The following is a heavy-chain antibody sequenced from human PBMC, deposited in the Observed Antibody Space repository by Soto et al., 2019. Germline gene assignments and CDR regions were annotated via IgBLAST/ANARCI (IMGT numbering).Heavy chain of an antibody. Sequence: QVQLVQSGAEVKKPGSSVKVSCKASGGTFSSYAISWVRQAPGHGLVWMGGIIPIFGTANSAWKFKGRVTITANESTSTAYMELSSLRSEDTAVYYCARSIAAAHDAFDIWGQGTMVTVSS. CDR3: ARSIAAAHDAFDI. V-gene: IGHV1-69*12. CDR2: IIPIFGTA. D-gene: IGHD6-13*01. J-gene: IGHJ3*02. CDR1: GGTFSSYA.